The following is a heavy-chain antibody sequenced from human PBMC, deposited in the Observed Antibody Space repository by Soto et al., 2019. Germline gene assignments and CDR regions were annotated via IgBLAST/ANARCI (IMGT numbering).Heavy chain of an antibody. CDR1: GYSFTNYL. CDR2: IYPGDSDT. Sequence: GESLKISCKGSGYSFTNYLIGWVRQMPGKGLEWMGIIYPGDSDTRYSPSFQGQATMSADKSISTAFLQWSSLKASDTAMYYCARLYCSGGTCYPTDYWGQGTLVTVSS. D-gene: IGHD2-15*01. J-gene: IGHJ4*02. V-gene: IGHV5-51*01. CDR3: ARLYCSGGTCYPTDY.